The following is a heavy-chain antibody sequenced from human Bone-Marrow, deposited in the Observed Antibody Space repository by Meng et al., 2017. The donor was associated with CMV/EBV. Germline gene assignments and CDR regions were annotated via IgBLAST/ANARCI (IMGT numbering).Heavy chain of an antibody. D-gene: IGHD6-13*01. J-gene: IGHJ4*02. CDR1: GYTFTSYD. V-gene: IGHV1-8*01. CDR2: MNPNSGNT. CDR3: ARALAAAGY. Sequence: ASVMVSCKASGYTFTSYDINWVRQATGQGLEWMGWMNPNSGNTGYAQKFQGRVNMTRNTSISTAYMEMSSLRSEDTAVYYCARALAAAGYWGQGTLVTVSS.